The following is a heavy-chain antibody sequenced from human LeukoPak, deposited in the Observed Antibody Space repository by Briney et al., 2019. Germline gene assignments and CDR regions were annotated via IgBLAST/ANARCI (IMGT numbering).Heavy chain of an antibody. CDR3: ARDIHPHEWLVLLL. V-gene: IGHV1-58*01. Sequence: ASVKVSCKASGFTFTSSAVQWVRQARGQRLEWIGWIVVGSGNTNYAQKFQERVTITRDMSTSTAYMELSSLRAEDTAVYYCARDIHPHEWLVLLLWGQGTLVTVSS. CDR2: IVVGSGNT. J-gene: IGHJ4*02. CDR1: GFTFTSSA. D-gene: IGHD6-19*01.